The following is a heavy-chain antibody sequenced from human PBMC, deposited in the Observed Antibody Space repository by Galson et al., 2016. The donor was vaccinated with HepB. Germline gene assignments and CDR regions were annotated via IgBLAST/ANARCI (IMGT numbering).Heavy chain of an antibody. CDR3: AKVETTAFFPFHF. D-gene: IGHD2/OR15-2a*01. J-gene: IGHJ4*02. CDR2: ISGSGGTT. Sequence: SLRLSCAASGFIFSSYAMSWVRQAPGKGLEWVSGISGSGGTTFYADSVKGRFTISRDNSKNTLFLQMDSLRAEDSAIYFCAKVETTAFFPFHFWGQGTLPTVSS. CDR1: GFIFSSYA. V-gene: IGHV3-23*01.